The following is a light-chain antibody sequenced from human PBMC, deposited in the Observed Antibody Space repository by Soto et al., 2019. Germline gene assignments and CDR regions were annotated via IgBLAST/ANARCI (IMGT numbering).Light chain of an antibody. V-gene: IGLV1-44*01. CDR1: SSSIGSNT. J-gene: IGLJ1*01. Sequence: QSALAQLPSASGTPGQRVTISCSGSSSSIGSNTVNWYQQLPGTAPKLLIYSNNQRPSGVPDRFSGSKSGTSASLAISGLQSEDEADYYCAAWDDSLNGPYVFGTGTKVTVL. CDR2: SNN. CDR3: AAWDDSLNGPYV.